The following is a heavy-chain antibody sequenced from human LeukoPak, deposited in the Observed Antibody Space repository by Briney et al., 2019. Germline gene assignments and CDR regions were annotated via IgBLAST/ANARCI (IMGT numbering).Heavy chain of an antibody. CDR2: ISGRGST. V-gene: IGHV3-23*01. J-gene: IGHJ4*02. D-gene: IGHD3-10*01. CDR1: VFTFSNYA. Sequence: GGSLRLSCAASVFTFSNYAMTWLRQAPGKGLEWVSAISGRGSTYYADSVKGRFTISKDNSKNTLYLQMNSLRAEDTFVYYCAKDPMVRGATYDYWGQGTLVTVSS. CDR3: AKDPMVRGATYDY.